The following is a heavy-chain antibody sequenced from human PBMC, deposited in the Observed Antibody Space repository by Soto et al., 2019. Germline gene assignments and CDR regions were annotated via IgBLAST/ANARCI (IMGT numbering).Heavy chain of an antibody. Sequence: SETLSLTCTVSGGSIRSSTYYWGWIRQPPGKGLEWIGSIYYSGSTHYNPSLKSRVTMSVDTSTNQFSLKLNSVTAADTAVYYCTRHEGGAAAHRPLDYWGQGTLVTVSS. D-gene: IGHD6-13*01. J-gene: IGHJ4*02. V-gene: IGHV4-39*01. CDR2: IYYSGST. CDR3: TRHEGGAAAHRPLDY. CDR1: GGSIRSSTYY.